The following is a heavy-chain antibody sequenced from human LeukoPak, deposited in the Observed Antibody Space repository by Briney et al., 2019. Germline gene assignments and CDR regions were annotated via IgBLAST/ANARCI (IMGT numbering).Heavy chain of an antibody. CDR3: AKDLLSVGSSWHPFDY. CDR1: GFTFSSYA. Sequence: GGSLRLSCAASGFTFSSYAMSWVRQAPGKGLEWVSAISGSGGSTYYADSVKGRFTISRDNSKITLYLQMNSLRAEDTAVYYCAKDLLSVGSSWHPFDYWGQGTLVTVSS. CDR2: ISGSGGST. V-gene: IGHV3-23*01. J-gene: IGHJ4*02. D-gene: IGHD6-13*01.